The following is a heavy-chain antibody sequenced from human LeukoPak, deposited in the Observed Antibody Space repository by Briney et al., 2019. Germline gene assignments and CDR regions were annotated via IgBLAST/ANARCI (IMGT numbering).Heavy chain of an antibody. D-gene: IGHD5-12*01. V-gene: IGHV4-39*07. J-gene: IGHJ5*02. CDR2: IYYSGST. CDR1: GGSISSSSYY. Sequence: SETLSLTCTVSGGSISSSSYYWGWIRQPPGKGLEWSGSIYYSGSTYYNPSLKSRVTISVDTSKNQFSLKLSSVTAADTAVYYCARDSSWLWPYNWFDPWGQGTLVTVSS. CDR3: ARDSSWLWPYNWFDP.